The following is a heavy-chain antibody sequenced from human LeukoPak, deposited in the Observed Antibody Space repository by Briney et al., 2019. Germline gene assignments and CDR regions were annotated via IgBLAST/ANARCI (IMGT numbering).Heavy chain of an antibody. V-gene: IGHV1-2*02. CDR3: ARVEGNTATLED. CDR1: GYTFSAYY. J-gene: IGHJ4*02. D-gene: IGHD5-18*01. Sequence: ASVKVSCKASGYTFSAYYMHWVRQAPGQGLEWMGYINPNSGGTKYAQKSQGRVTLTRDTSISTAYMELSRLRSDDTAVYYCARVEGNTATLEDWGQGTLVTVPS. CDR2: INPNSGGT.